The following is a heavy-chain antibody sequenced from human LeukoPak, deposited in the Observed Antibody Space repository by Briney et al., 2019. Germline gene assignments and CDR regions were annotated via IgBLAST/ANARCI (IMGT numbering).Heavy chain of an antibody. CDR3: AKHRGGSYLDFNF. Sequence: PGRSLRLSCAASGFTFNDYAMSWVRQGPGKGLEWVSAISGSGGSTYYADSVKGRFTISRDNSKNTLYLQMNSLRAEDTAVYYCAKHRGGSYLDFNFWGQGTLVTVSS. J-gene: IGHJ4*02. CDR2: ISGSGGST. V-gene: IGHV3-23*01. CDR1: GFTFNDYA. D-gene: IGHD1-26*01.